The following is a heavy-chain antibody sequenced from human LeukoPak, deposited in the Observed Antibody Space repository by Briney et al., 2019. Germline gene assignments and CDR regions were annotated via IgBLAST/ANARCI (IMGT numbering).Heavy chain of an antibody. CDR1: GFSLSTSGVG. CDR3: AHAATVVTLGPSVAFDI. CDR2: IYWDDDK. J-gene: IGHJ3*02. V-gene: IGHV2-5*02. Sequence: SGPTLVKPTQTLTLTCTFSGFSLSTSGVGVGWIRQPPGKALEWLALIYWDDDKRYSPSLKSRLTITKDTSKNQVVLTMTNMDPVDTATYYCAHAATVVTLGPSVAFDIWGQGTMVTVSS. D-gene: IGHD4-23*01.